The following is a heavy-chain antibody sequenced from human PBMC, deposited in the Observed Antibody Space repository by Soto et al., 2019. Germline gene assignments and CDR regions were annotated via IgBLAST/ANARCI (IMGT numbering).Heavy chain of an antibody. V-gene: IGHV4-39*01. D-gene: IGHD3-3*01. Sequence: QLQLQESGPGLVKPSETLSLTCTVSGGSISSSSYYWGWIRQPPGKGLEWIGSIYYSGSTYYNPSLKSRVTIFVDTSKNQFSLKLSSVTAADTAVYYCARQGITIFGVVTPYYYYYYYMDVWGKGTTVTVSS. CDR1: GGSISSSSYY. CDR2: IYYSGST. J-gene: IGHJ6*03. CDR3: ARQGITIFGVVTPYYYYYYYMDV.